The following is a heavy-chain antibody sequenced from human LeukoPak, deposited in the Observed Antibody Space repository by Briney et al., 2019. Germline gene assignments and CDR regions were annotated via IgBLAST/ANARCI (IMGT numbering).Heavy chain of an antibody. CDR3: AHRPDEEFLERYYFDY. CDR2: IYRDDDK. J-gene: IGHJ4*02. V-gene: IGHV2-5*02. CDR1: GFSLSTSGVG. Sequence: SAPTRVNPTQTLTLTCTFSGFSLSTSGVGVGWIRHPPANALEWLALIYRDDDKRYSPSLKSRLTITKDTSKNQVVLTMTNMEPVDTATYYCAHRPDEEFLERYYFDYWGQGTLVTVSS. D-gene: IGHD3-3*01.